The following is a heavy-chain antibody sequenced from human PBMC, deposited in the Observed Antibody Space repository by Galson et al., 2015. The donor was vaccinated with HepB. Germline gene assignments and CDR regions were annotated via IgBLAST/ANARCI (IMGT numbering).Heavy chain of an antibody. CDR1: GYTFTGYY. CDR2: IIPMFGTT. D-gene: IGHD3-10*01. Sequence: SVKVSCKASGYTFTGYYMHWVRQAPGQGLEWMGGIIPMFGTTNNAQKFQGRVTITADESTSTAYMELSSLRSDDTAVYYCARALPTRRGAPGNYFDYWGQGTLVTVSS. CDR3: ARALPTRRGAPGNYFDY. V-gene: IGHV1-69*13. J-gene: IGHJ4*02.